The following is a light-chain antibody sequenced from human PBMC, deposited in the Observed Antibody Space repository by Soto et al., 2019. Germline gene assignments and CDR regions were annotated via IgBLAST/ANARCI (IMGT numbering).Light chain of an antibody. Sequence: QSVLTQPASVSGSPGQSFTISCPGTSSDVGGYNYVSWYQQHPGKAPKLMIYEVSNRPSGVSNRFSGSKSGNTASLTISGLQAEDEADYYCSSYTSSSIDYVFGTGTKLTVL. CDR1: SSDVGGYNY. J-gene: IGLJ1*01. CDR3: SSYTSSSIDYV. CDR2: EVS. V-gene: IGLV2-14*01.